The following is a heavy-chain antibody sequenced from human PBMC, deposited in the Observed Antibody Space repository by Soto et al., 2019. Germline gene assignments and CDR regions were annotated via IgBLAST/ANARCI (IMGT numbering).Heavy chain of an antibody. CDR1: GASIASPNW. CDR3: ARGGSGSGTGDFDY. J-gene: IGHJ4*02. Sequence: QVQLQESGPGLVKPSGTLSLTCAVSGASIASPNWWSWVRQSPGKGLGWIGEIYHSGDTNYNPSRKSRIMMSLDRSKNHLSLTLNSVAAADTAVYYCARGGSGSGTGDFDYWGQGTLVTVSS. D-gene: IGHD1-26*01. CDR2: IYHSGDT. V-gene: IGHV4-4*02.